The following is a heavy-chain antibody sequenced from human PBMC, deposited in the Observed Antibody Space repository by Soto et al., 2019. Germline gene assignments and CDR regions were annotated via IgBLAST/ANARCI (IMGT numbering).Heavy chain of an antibody. Sequence: AQLVESGGSLVKPGGSLRLSCAASGFSFGDYIMNWVPQAPGRGLEWVASISHSGSYIFYADSVKGRFTISRDNSRDSLYLQMNSLRVDDTAIYYCASPRDYCVTTSNCFIAFDIWGQGTRVTVSS. J-gene: IGHJ3*02. CDR1: GFSFGDYI. CDR2: ISHSGSYI. CDR3: ASPRDYCVTTSNCFIAFDI. V-gene: IGHV3-21*01. D-gene: IGHD4-17*01.